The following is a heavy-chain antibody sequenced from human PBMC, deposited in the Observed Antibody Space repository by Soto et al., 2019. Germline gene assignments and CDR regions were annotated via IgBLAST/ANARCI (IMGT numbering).Heavy chain of an antibody. CDR3: TRIEKGSATYT. D-gene: IGHD3-10*01. V-gene: IGHV2-26*01. CDR1: GFSLSNTRMG. J-gene: IGHJ5*02. CDR2: IFSNDEK. Sequence: QVTLKESGPVLVKPTETLTLTCTVSGFSLSNTRMGVSWIRQPPGKALEWLAHIFSNDEKSYSTSLKSRLTISTDTSKSQVVLSMTSMDPVDTATYYCTRIEKGSATYTWGQGTLVTVSS.